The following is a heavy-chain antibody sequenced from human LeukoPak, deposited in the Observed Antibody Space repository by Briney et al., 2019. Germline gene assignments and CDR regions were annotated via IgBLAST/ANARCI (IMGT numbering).Heavy chain of an antibody. V-gene: IGHV3-21*01. Sequence: GGSLRLSCAASGFTFSSYSMNWVRQAPGKGLEWVSSISTSSNYMYYADSVEGRFTISRDNAKSSLYLQMNSLRAEDTAVYYCASSLFDPWGQGTLVTVSS. J-gene: IGHJ5*02. CDR1: GFTFSSYS. CDR3: ASSLFDP. CDR2: ISTSSNYM.